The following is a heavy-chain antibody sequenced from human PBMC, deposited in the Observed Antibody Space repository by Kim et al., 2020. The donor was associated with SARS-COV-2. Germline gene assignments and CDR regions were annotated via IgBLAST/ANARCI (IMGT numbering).Heavy chain of an antibody. CDR2: IWYDGSNK. V-gene: IGHV3-33*08. CDR1: GFTFSSYG. CDR3: ARVLEQGVRFGELWSDV. J-gene: IGHJ6*02. D-gene: IGHD3-10*01. Sequence: GGSLRLSCAASGFTFSSYGMHWVRQAPGKGLEWVAVIWYDGSNKYYADSVKGRFTISRDNSKNTLYLQMNSLRAEDTAVYYCARVLEQGVRFGELWSDVWGQGTTVTVSS.